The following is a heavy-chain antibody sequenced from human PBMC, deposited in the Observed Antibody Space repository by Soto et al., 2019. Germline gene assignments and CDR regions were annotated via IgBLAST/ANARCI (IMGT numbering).Heavy chain of an antibody. D-gene: IGHD4-4*01. CDR2: IWYDGSNK. CDR3: AREPYSNYVMDV. J-gene: IGHJ6*02. CDR1: GFIFSSYG. Sequence: QVQLVESGGGVVPPGGSLRLSCVASGFIFSSYGMYWVRQAPGKGLEWVGVIWYDGSNKYYGDSVKGRFTISRDNSKNTLYLQMSSLRAEDTAVYYCAREPYSNYVMDVWGQGPTVTVSS. V-gene: IGHV3-33*01.